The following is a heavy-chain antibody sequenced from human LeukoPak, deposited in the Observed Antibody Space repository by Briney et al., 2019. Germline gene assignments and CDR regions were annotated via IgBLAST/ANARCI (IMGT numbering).Heavy chain of an antibody. CDR3: AKDYRRGYSSGWYVDY. CDR2: ITSSSSYI. J-gene: IGHJ4*02. CDR1: GFTFSSYS. V-gene: IGHV3-21*04. D-gene: IGHD6-19*01. Sequence: GGSLRLSCAASGFTFSSYSMNWVRQAPGKGLEWVSSITSSSSYIYYADSVKGRFTISRDNAKNSLYLQMNSLRAEDTAVYYCAKDYRRGYSSGWYVDYWGQGTLVTVSS.